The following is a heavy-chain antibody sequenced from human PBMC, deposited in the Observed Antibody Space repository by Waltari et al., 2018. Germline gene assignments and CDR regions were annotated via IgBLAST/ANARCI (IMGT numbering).Heavy chain of an antibody. J-gene: IGHJ4*02. CDR2: IFTSGTT. CDR1: GGSIRSGSYY. Sequence: QVQLQESGPGLVKPSQTLSLTCPVSGGSIRSGSYYWNWIRQPAGKGLEWIGYIFTSGTTHYNPSLKSRVTISVDTSKNQFSLKLSSVTAADTAVYYCARGVSLWVSTPGYWGQGTLVTVSS. V-gene: IGHV4-61*09. CDR3: ARGVSLWVSTPGY. D-gene: IGHD5-12*01.